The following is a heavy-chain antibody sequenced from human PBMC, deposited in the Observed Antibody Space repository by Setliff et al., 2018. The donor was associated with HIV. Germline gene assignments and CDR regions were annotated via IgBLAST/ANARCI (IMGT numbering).Heavy chain of an antibody. CDR2: INHSGST. CDR3: ARGRKKTLAVSGTRYFDF. CDR1: GGSFSGYY. Sequence: SSETLSLTCAVYGGSFSGYYWSWIRQPPGKGLEWIGEINHSGSTNYNPSLKSRVTISVETSKNQFSLKLTSVTAADMGVYYCARGRKKTLAVSGTRYFDFWGQGTLVTVSS. J-gene: IGHJ4*02. D-gene: IGHD6-19*01. V-gene: IGHV4-34*01.